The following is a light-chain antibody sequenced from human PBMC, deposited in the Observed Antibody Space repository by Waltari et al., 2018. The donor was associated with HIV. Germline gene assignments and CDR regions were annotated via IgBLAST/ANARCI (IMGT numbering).Light chain of an antibody. CDR2: RNS. Sequence: QSVLTQPPSVSGALGQRVTISCTGSRTNIGAGHDVHWYQQLPGTAPKLLIHRNSCRPSGVPDRFSASKSGTSASLAITGLRPEDEADYYCQSYDTSLSVNYVFGTGTKVTVL. J-gene: IGLJ1*01. CDR3: QSYDTSLSVNYV. V-gene: IGLV1-40*01. CDR1: RTNIGAGHD.